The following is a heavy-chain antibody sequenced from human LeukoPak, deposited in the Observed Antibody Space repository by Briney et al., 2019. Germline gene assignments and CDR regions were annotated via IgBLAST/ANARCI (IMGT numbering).Heavy chain of an antibody. CDR1: GFTFSSYS. Sequence: GGSLRLSCAASGFTFSSYSMNWVRQAPGKGLEWVSRIKGDERSTNYADSVKGRFTISRDNAKNTVYLEMNSLRAEDTAVYYCVRGQLWSYYHDYWGQGTLVTVSS. V-gene: IGHV3-74*01. CDR3: VRGQLWSYYHDY. J-gene: IGHJ4*02. CDR2: IKGDERST. D-gene: IGHD5-18*01.